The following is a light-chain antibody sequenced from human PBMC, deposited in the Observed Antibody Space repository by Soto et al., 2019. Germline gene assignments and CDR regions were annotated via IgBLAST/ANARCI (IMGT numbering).Light chain of an antibody. J-gene: IGKJ1*01. CDR3: QQRSDWPRT. V-gene: IGKV3-11*01. CDR1: QSVSSH. CDR2: DAS. Sequence: EIVLTQSPATLSLSPGERATLSCRASQSVSSHLAWYQQKPGQAPRLLIYDASNRATSIPARFSGSGSGTDFTLTISSLGPEDFAVYYCQQRSDWPRTFGLGTKVEIK.